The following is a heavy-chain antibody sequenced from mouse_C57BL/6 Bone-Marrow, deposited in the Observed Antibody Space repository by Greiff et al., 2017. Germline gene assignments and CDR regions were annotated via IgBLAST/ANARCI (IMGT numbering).Heavy chain of an antibody. CDR1: GYTFTSYW. V-gene: IGHV1-64*01. Sequence: VQLQQPGAELVKPGASVKLSCKASGYTFTSYWMHWVKQRPGQGLEWIGMIHPNSGSTNYNEKFKSKATLTVDKSSSTAYMQLSILTSEDAAVYYCAKPLYYSYAMDYWGQGTSVTVSS. CDR3: AKPLYYSYAMDY. CDR2: IHPNSGST. J-gene: IGHJ4*01. D-gene: IGHD2-12*01.